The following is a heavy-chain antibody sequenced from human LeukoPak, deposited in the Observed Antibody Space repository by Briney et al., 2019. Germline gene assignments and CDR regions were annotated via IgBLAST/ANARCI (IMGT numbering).Heavy chain of an antibody. J-gene: IGHJ4*02. CDR3: ARDRVAAASLDY. V-gene: IGHV4-61*01. Sequence: NPSETLSLTCTVSGGSVSSGSYYWSWIRQPPGKGLEWIGYIYYSGSTNYNPSLKSRGTISVDTSKNQFSLKLSSVTAADTAVHYCARDRVAAASLDYWGQGTLVTVSS. CDR2: IYYSGST. D-gene: IGHD6-13*01. CDR1: GGSVSSGSYY.